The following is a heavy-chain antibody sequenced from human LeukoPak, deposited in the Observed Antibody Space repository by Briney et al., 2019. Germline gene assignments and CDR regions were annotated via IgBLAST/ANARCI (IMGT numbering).Heavy chain of an antibody. J-gene: IGHJ4*02. V-gene: IGHV4-30-4*01. CDR3: ASFCSSTSCYGGY. Sequence: PSQTLSLTCTVSGGSISSGDYYWSWIRQPPGKGLEWIGYIYYSGSTYYNPSLKSRVTISVDTSKNQFSLKLSSVTAADTAVYHCASFCSSTSCYGGYRGQGTLVTVSS. CDR1: GGSISSGDYY. CDR2: IYYSGST. D-gene: IGHD2-2*01.